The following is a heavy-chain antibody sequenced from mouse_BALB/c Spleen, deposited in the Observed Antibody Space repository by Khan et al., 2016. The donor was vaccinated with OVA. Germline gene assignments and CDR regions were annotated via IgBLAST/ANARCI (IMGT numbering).Heavy chain of an antibody. CDR1: GFSLTSYG. CDR2: ICAGGST. CDR3: AGLEDI. J-gene: IGHJ2*01. V-gene: IGHV2-9*02. D-gene: IGHD1-3*01. Sequence: QVQLKQSGPGLVAPSQSLSITCTVSGFSLTSYGVHWVRQPPGKGLEWLGVICAGGSTTYNSALMSRLSISKDNSKSQVFLKMNSQQTDDTAMYYCAGLEDIWGQGTTLTVSS.